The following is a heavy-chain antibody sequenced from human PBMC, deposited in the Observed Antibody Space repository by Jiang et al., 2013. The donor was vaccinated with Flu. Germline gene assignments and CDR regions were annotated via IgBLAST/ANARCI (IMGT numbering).Heavy chain of an antibody. CDR2: IYYSGTT. J-gene: IGHJ4*02. CDR1: GYSISSSSYY. V-gene: IGHV4-39*07. D-gene: IGHD3-10*01. CDR3: ARELYGSGILGQ. Sequence: GSGLVKPSETLSLTCTVSGYSISSSSYYWGWIRQPPGKGLEWIGSIYYSGTTYYNPSLKSRVTISVDTSNNQFSLKLSSVTAADTAVYFCARELYGSGILGQWGQGTLVTV.